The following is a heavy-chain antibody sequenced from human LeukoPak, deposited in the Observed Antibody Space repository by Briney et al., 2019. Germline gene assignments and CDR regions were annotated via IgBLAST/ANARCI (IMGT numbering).Heavy chain of an antibody. V-gene: IGHV3-48*04. CDR1: GFTFSNYA. CDR3: AKEELRRITMWGYMDV. Sequence: GGSLRLSCAASGFTFSNYAMTWVRQAPGKGLEWISYISSSGSTIYYADSVEGRFTISRDNAKNSVYLQMNSLRAEDTAVYYCAKEELRRITMWGYMDVWGKGTTVTISS. CDR2: ISSSGSTI. J-gene: IGHJ6*03. D-gene: IGHD3-10*02.